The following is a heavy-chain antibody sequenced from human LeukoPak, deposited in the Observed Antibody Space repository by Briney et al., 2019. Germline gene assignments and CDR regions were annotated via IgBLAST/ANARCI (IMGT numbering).Heavy chain of an antibody. CDR1: GGTFSSYA. CDR2: IIPIFGTA. J-gene: IGHJ6*03. Sequence: SVKVSCKASGGTFSSYAISWVRQAPGQGLEWMGGIIPIFGTANYAQKFQGRVTITTDESTSTAYMELSSLRSEDTDVYYCARGHCSSTSCYSYYYYYMDVWGKGTTVTVSS. V-gene: IGHV1-69*05. CDR3: ARGHCSSTSCYSYYYYYMDV. D-gene: IGHD2-2*02.